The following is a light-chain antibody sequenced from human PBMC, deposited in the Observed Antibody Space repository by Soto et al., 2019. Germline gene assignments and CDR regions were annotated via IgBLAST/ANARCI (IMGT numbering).Light chain of an antibody. Sequence: QSALTQPASVTGSPGQSITISCTGTRSDVGSFHLVSWYQQHPGKAPKLMIYEASKRPSGVSDRFSGSKSGTTASLTISGLQAEDEADYYCRSYAGSSTYVFGTGTQLTVL. J-gene: IGLJ1*01. V-gene: IGLV2-23*01. CDR2: EAS. CDR3: RSYAGSSTYV. CDR1: RSDVGSFHL.